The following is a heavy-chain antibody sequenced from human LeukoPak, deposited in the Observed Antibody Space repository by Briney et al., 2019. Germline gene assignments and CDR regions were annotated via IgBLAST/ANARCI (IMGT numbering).Heavy chain of an antibody. CDR2: ISGSGDNT. Sequence: PGGSLRLSCAASGFTFSSYTLNWVRQAPGKGLEWVSGISGSGDNTYYVDSVKGRFTISRDNAKKSLYLQMSSLRAEDTAVYYCARERLNHWDSGSFADYWGQGTLVTVSS. CDR3: ARERLNHWDSGSFADY. J-gene: IGHJ4*02. V-gene: IGHV3-21*01. D-gene: IGHD3-10*01. CDR1: GFTFSSYT.